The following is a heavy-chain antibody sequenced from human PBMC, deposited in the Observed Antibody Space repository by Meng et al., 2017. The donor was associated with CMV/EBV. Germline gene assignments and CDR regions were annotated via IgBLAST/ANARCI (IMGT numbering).Heavy chain of an antibody. CDR2: ISYDGSNK. D-gene: IGHD2-2*02. J-gene: IGHJ6*02. Sequence: GGSLRLSCAASGFTFSSYAMHWVRQAPGKGLEWVAVISYDGSNKYYADSVKSRFTISRDNSKNTLYLQMNSLRAEDTAVYYCARGSYCSSTSCYKTGYYGMDVWGQGTTVTVSS. V-gene: IGHV3-30-3*01. CDR3: ARGSYCSSTSCYKTGYYGMDV. CDR1: GFTFSSYA.